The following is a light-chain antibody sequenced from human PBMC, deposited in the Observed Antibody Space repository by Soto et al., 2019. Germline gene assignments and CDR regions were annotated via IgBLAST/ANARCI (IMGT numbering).Light chain of an antibody. Sequence: EIVLTQSPGTLSLSPGERATVSCRASQSVIASFLAWYQQKPGQAPRLLMFGASNRATGIPDRFSGSGSGTDFTLTINSLEPEDFAVYYCQQYGSLPQTFGQGTKVEIK. V-gene: IGKV3-20*01. CDR2: GAS. CDR1: QSVIASF. CDR3: QQYGSLPQT. J-gene: IGKJ2*01.